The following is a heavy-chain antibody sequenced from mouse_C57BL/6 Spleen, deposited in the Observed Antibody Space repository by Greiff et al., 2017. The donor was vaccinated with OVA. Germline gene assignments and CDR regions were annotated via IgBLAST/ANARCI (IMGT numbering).Heavy chain of an antibody. Sequence: VQLQQSGAELVRPGASVKLSCKASGYTFTDYYINWVKQRPGQGLEWIARIYPGSGNTYYNEKFKGKATLTAEKSSSTAYMQLSSLTSEDSAVYFCARGAYYGNYGPYWYFDVWGTGTTVTVSS. V-gene: IGHV1-76*01. CDR2: IYPGSGNT. CDR3: ARGAYYGNYGPYWYFDV. CDR1: GYTFTDYY. D-gene: IGHD2-10*01. J-gene: IGHJ1*03.